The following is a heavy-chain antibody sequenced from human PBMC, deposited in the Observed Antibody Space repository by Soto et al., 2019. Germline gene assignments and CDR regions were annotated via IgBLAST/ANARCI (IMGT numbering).Heavy chain of an antibody. CDR1: GYNFFKYG. J-gene: IGHJ6*02. Sequence: GASVKVSWKTSGYNFFKYGISWGRQAPGQGPEGMGWISPYNDDTKYAQKFQSRVTMPRNTSISTAYMELSSLRSEDTAVYYCARVNPPRFLEWLLPDAYYYYGMDVWGQGTTVTGSS. CDR2: ISPYNDDT. CDR3: ARVNPPRFLEWLLPDAYYYYGMDV. D-gene: IGHD3-3*01. V-gene: IGHV1-8*01.